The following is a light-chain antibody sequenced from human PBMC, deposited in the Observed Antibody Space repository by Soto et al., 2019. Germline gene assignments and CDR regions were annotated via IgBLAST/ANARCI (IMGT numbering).Light chain of an antibody. CDR2: GAS. J-gene: IGKJ2*01. CDR3: QQYNNWPPYT. Sequence: EIVMTQSPATLSVSPGERATLSCRASQSVSSNLAWYQQKPGQAPRLLIYGASTRATGIAASFSGSGTGTEFTLIISSLQSEDFAVYYCQQYNNWPPYTFGQGTKLEIK. CDR1: QSVSSN. V-gene: IGKV3-15*01.